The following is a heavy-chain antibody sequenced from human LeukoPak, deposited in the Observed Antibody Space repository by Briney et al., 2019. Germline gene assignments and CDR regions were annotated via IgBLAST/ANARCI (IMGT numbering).Heavy chain of an antibody. CDR2: IFYSGST. V-gene: IGHV4-31*03. J-gene: IGHJ4*02. CDR1: GGSINSGGYY. Sequence: SETLSLTCTVSGGSINSGGYYWSWIRQHPGKGLEWIGYIFYSGSTYSNPSLKSRVTISVDTSKNQFSLKLTSVTAADTAVYYCATLTRDGYNYFDYWGQGTLVTVSS. CDR3: ATLTRDGYNYFDY. D-gene: IGHD5-24*01.